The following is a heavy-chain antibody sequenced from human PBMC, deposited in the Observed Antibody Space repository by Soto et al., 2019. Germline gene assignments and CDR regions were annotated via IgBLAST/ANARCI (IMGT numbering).Heavy chain of an antibody. V-gene: IGHV1-18*01. D-gene: IGHD2-2*02. CDR2: ISAYNGNT. J-gene: IGHJ6*02. CDR1: GYTFTSYG. Sequence: QVKLVQSGAEVKKPGASVKVSCKASGYTFTSYGISWVRQAPGQGLEWMGWISAYNGNTNYAQKLQGRVTMTTDTATRTAYLELRSLRSDDTAVYYCARQGAIVLVPAAIGGMDVWGLGTTVTVSS. CDR3: ARQGAIVLVPAAIGGMDV.